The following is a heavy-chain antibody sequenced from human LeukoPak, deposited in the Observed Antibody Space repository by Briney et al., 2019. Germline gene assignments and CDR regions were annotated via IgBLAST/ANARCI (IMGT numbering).Heavy chain of an antibody. Sequence: GRSLRLSCAASGFAFSSFGMHWVRQAPGKGLEWVAVIWYDGTNKYYADSVKGRFTISRDNSKNTLYLQMNSLRAEDTAVYYCARATVTRWFDLWGQGTLVTVSS. CDR1: GFAFSSFG. CDR3: ARATVTRWFDL. D-gene: IGHD4-17*01. J-gene: IGHJ5*02. CDR2: IWYDGTNK. V-gene: IGHV3-33*01.